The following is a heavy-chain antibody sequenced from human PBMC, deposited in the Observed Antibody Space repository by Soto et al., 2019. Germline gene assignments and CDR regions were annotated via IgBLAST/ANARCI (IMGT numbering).Heavy chain of an antibody. D-gene: IGHD3-22*01. CDR3: ARVPLTYYYDSSGYFRGKYFDY. CDR2: IYYSGST. Sequence: KSSETLSLTCTVSVGSSSSGDYYWIWIRHPPGKGLEWIGYIYYSGSTYYNPSLKSRVTISVDTSKNQFSLKLSSVTAADTAVYYCARVPLTYYYDSSGYFRGKYFDYWGQGTLVTVSS. J-gene: IGHJ4*02. V-gene: IGHV4-30-4*01. CDR1: VGSSSSGDYY.